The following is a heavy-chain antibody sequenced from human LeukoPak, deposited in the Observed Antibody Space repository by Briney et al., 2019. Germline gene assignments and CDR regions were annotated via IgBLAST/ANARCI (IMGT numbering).Heavy chain of an antibody. CDR2: IHYSGST. J-gene: IGHJ6*03. Sequence: GSLRLSCAASGFIVSNNYMSWVRQAPGKGLEWIGYIHYSGSTHHNPSLKSRVTISVDTSKNQVSLKLRSVTAADTAVYYCARTTEGYAGGPGYSYYYYMDVWGKGTTVTISS. D-gene: IGHD5-12*01. V-gene: IGHV4-59*02. CDR3: ARTTEGYAGGPGYSYYYYMDV. CDR1: GFIVSNNY.